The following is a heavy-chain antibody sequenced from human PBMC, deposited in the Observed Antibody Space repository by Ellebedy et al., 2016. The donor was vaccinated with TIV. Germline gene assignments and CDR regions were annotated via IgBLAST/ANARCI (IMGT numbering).Heavy chain of an antibody. J-gene: IGHJ4*02. CDR3: ARDPGSWLTDY. V-gene: IGHV1-18*04. CDR1: GYTFSNYG. D-gene: IGHD6-13*01. CDR2: ISGYNGNT. Sequence: AASVKVSCKASGYTFSNYGISWARQAPGQGLEWMAWISGYNGNTHYAQQFQDRVTTTTDTATSTAYMELRSLRSDDTAVYYCARDPGSWLTDYWGQGTLVTVSS.